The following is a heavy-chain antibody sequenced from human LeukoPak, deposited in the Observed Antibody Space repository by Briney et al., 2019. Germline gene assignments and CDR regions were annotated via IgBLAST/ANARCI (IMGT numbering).Heavy chain of an antibody. V-gene: IGHV3-64*01. CDR3: ARIPEY. J-gene: IGHJ1*01. D-gene: IGHD2-2*01. CDR2: ISKSGDDT. Sequence: GGSLRLFRAPCGFDLSTYAMHWVRLTPGKGVEFVSAISKSGDDTSYGNDVKGRFTISRDNIKNTVDLEMGSLRVDDTGSYYCARIPEYWGQGTVVTVSS. CDR1: GFDLSTYA.